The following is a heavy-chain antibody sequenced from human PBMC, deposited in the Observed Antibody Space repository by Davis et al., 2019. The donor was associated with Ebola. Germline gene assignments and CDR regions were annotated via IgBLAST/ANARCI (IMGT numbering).Heavy chain of an antibody. CDR2: ISGSGGST. Sequence: GESLKIPCAASGFTFSSYAMSWVRQAPGKGLEWVSAISGSGGSTYYADSVKGRFTISRDNSKNTLYLQMNSLRAEDTAVYYCARDVAGRAGYWGQGTLVTVSS. V-gene: IGHV3-23*01. CDR1: GFTFSSYA. D-gene: IGHD1-14*01. J-gene: IGHJ4*02. CDR3: ARDVAGRAGY.